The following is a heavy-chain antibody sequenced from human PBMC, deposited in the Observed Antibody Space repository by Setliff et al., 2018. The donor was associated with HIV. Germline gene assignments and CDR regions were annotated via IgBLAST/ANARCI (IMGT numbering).Heavy chain of an antibody. CDR1: GGSFSGYY. V-gene: IGHV4-34*01. D-gene: IGHD5-12*01. CDR2: INHSGST. J-gene: IGHJ4*02. Sequence: SETLSLTCAVYGGSFSGYYWSWIRQPPGKGLEWIGEINHSGSTNYNPSLKSRVTISVDTSKNQFSLKLSSVTAADTAIYFCARLGAEDFSDYDWVDYWGQGTLVTVSS. CDR3: ARLGAEDFSDYDWVDY.